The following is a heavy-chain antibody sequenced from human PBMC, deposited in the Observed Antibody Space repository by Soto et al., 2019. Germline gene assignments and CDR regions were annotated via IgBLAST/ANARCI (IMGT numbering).Heavy chain of an antibody. CDR2: ISAYNGNT. J-gene: IGHJ5*02. Sequence: QVQLVQSGAEAKKPAASVKVSCKSSGYTFTSYGISWVRQAPGQGLEWMGWISAYNGNTNYAQKLQGRVTMNTDTSTSTAYMELRSLRSDDTAVYYCARDPPYSSGWYAGFDPWGQGTLVTVSS. CDR1: GYTFTSYG. D-gene: IGHD6-19*01. V-gene: IGHV1-18*01. CDR3: ARDPPYSSGWYAGFDP.